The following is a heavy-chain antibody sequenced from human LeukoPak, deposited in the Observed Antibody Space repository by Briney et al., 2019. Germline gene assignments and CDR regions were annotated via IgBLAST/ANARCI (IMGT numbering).Heavy chain of an antibody. D-gene: IGHD6-13*01. CDR2: MNPNSGDT. CDR3: ARGRGSSRSIDY. V-gene: IGHV1-8*01. J-gene: IGHJ4*02. Sequence: ASVKVSCKASGYTFTSYDINWVRQATGQGLEWMGWMNPNSGDTGYAQKFQGRVTMTRNTSISTAYMELSSLRSEDTAVYYCARGRGSSRSIDYWGQGTLVTVSS. CDR1: GYTFTSYD.